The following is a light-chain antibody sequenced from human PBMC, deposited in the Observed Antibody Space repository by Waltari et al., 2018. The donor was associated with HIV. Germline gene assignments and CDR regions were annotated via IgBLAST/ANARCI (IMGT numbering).Light chain of an antibody. J-gene: IGLJ2*01. CDR2: VNSDGSH. V-gene: IGLV4-69*01. CDR3: QAWGAGTHV. Sequence: QLMVTQAPSASASLGASAKLTCTLTSGYSRYAIAWHQQYPGEGPRYLMTVNSDGSHIKGDGIPDRVAGSSSGTERFLTISSLQSEDEADYYCQAWGAGTHVFGGGTKLTVL. CDR1: SGYSRYA.